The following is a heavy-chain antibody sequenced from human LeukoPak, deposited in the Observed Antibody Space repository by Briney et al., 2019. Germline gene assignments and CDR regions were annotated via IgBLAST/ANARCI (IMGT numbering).Heavy chain of an antibody. Sequence: PSETLSLTCTVSGGSISSYYWSWIRQPPGKGLEWIGYIYYSGSTNYNPSLKSRVTISVDTSKNQFSLKLSSVTAADTAVYYCARGDEMTTVTTYWYFDLWGRGTLVTVSS. CDR2: IYYSGST. J-gene: IGHJ2*01. V-gene: IGHV4-59*01. D-gene: IGHD4-17*01. CDR3: ARGDEMTTVTTYWYFDL. CDR1: GGSISSYY.